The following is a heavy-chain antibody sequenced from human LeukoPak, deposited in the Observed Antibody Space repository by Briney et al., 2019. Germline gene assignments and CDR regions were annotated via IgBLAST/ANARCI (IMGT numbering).Heavy chain of an antibody. D-gene: IGHD2-8*01. CDR3: ARVYGGEIDY. V-gene: IGHV3-30*04. CDR2: ISYDGSNK. J-gene: IGHJ4*02. CDR1: GFTFSSYA. Sequence: QSGGSLRLSCAASGFTFSSYAMHWVRQAPGKGLEWVAVISYDGSNKYYADSVKGRFTVSRDNSRNTVFLQMNSLRPEDTALYYCARVYGGEIDYWGQGTQVTVSS.